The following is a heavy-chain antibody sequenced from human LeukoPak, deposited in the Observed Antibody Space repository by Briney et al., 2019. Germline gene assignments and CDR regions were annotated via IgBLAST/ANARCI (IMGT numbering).Heavy chain of an antibody. CDR2: VNSSGSTI. D-gene: IGHD4-23*01. CDR1: GFTFSSFE. V-gene: IGHV3-48*03. J-gene: IGHJ4*02. Sequence: SGGTLRLSGAASGFTFSSFEMNWVRQAPGKGREWVSYVNSSGSTIYYTDSVKGRFTISRDNAKNSLYLQMNSLRAEDTAVYYCARDGGNFPFDYWGQGTLVTVCS. CDR3: ARDGGNFPFDY.